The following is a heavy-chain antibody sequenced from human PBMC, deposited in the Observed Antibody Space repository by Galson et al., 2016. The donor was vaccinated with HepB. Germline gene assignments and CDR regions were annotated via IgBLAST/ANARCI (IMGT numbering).Heavy chain of an antibody. CDR3: GRGSYGSWGSVWY. CDR2: INSDGSSI. V-gene: IGHV3-74*01. J-gene: IGHJ4*02. D-gene: IGHD1-26*01. CDR1: GFTFSNYW. Sequence: SLRLSCAASGFTFSNYWMHWVRHAPGKGLVWVSRINSDGSSISYGDSVKGRFTISRDNAKNTLYMQMNSLRAEDTAVYYCGRGSYGSWGSVWYWGQGTLVTVSS.